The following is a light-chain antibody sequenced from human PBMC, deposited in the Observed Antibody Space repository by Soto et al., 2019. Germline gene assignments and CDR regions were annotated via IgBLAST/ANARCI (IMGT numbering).Light chain of an antibody. J-gene: IGLJ1*01. CDR3: AAWDDSLNGRV. CDR1: SSNIGSIT. Sequence: QSVLTQPPSASGTPGQRVTISCAVSSSNIGSITVNWYQQLPGTAPKLLIYNNNQRTSGVPDRFSGSKSGPSASLAINGLQSEDEAADYCAAWDDSLNGRVFGTGTKVTVL. CDR2: NNN. V-gene: IGLV1-44*01.